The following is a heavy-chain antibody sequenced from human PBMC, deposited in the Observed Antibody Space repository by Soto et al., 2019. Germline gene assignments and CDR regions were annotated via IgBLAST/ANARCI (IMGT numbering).Heavy chain of an antibody. CDR1: GGSFSGYY. Sequence: PSETLSLTCAVHGGSFSGYYWSWIRQPPGKGLEWIGEINHSGSTNYNPSLKSRVTISVDTSKNQFSLKLSSVTAADTAVYYCAVDYGDYVFYYWGQGTLVTVSS. CDR3: AVDYGDYVFYY. V-gene: IGHV4-34*01. D-gene: IGHD4-17*01. J-gene: IGHJ4*02. CDR2: INHSGST.